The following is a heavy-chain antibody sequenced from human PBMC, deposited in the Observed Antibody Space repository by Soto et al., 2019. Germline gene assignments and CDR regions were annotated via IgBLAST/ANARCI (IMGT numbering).Heavy chain of an antibody. CDR3: AKFFLGVGAAVAPDY. V-gene: IGHV3-23*01. J-gene: IGHJ4*02. CDR2: ISGSGGTT. CDR1: GFPFSSYA. Sequence: GGSLRLSCVASGFPFSSYAVSWVRQAPGKGLEWVSTISGSGGTTYYADSVKGRFTISRDNSKNTLYLQMSSLRAKDTAVYYCAKFFLGVGAAVAPDYWGQGTLVTVSS. D-gene: IGHD2-15*01.